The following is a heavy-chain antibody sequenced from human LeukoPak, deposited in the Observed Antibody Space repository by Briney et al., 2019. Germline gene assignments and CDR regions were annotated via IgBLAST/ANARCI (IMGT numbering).Heavy chain of an antibody. CDR1: GFTFDDYA. J-gene: IGHJ4*02. CDR2: ISWNSGNI. D-gene: IGHD6-13*01. CDR3: AKDIRSSSWYFDY. V-gene: IGHV3-9*01. Sequence: GGSLRLSCAASGFTFDDYAMHWVRQAPGKGLEWVSGISWNSGNIGYADSVKGRFTISRDNAKNSLYLQMSSLRAEDTALYYCAKDIRSSSWYFDYWGQGTLVTVSS.